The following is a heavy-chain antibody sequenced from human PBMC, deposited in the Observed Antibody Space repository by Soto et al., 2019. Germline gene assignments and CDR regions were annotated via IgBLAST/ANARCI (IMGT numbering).Heavy chain of an antibody. CDR3: ANAPSSGWRHYFQH. D-gene: IGHD6-19*01. CDR1: GFTFSSYG. V-gene: IGHV3-30*18. J-gene: IGHJ1*01. CDR2: ISYDGSNK. Sequence: QVQLVDSGGGVVQPGRSLRLSCAASGFTFSSYGMHWVRQAPVKGLEWVAVISYDGSNKYYADSVKGRFTISIDNSKNKLYLQMNSLRAEDTSVYYCANAPSSGWRHYFQHSGQSPQITVSS.